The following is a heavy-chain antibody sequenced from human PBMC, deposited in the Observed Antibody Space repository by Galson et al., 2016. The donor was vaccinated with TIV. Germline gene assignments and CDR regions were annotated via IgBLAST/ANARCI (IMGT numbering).Heavy chain of an antibody. J-gene: IGHJ4*02. CDR3: ASETTYDDIMDYPPLGF. CDR1: GFTFSGYS. CDR2: ISSGRSSTI. Sequence: SLRLSCAASGFTFSGYSMDWVRQAPGKGLEWLSYISSGRSSTIHYADSVKGRFSISRDNARNSLHLQMTSLRAEDTAVYYCASETTYDDIMDYPPLGFWGQGTLVTVSS. V-gene: IGHV3-48*01. D-gene: IGHD4-17*01.